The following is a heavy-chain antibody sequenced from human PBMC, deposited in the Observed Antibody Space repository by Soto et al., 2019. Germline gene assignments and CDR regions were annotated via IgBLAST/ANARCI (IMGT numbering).Heavy chain of an antibody. CDR3: ARRVTFGGVITRAGFDY. CDR2: TYPGESDT. J-gene: IGHJ4*02. CDR1: GYSFTSYW. D-gene: IGHD3-16*02. V-gene: IGHV5-51*01. Sequence: GASLKISCKGSGYSFTSYWIGWVRQMPGKGLEWMGITYPGESDTRYSPSFQGQVTISADKSISTAYLQWSSLKASDTAMYYCARRVTFGGVITRAGFDYWAREPWSPSPQ.